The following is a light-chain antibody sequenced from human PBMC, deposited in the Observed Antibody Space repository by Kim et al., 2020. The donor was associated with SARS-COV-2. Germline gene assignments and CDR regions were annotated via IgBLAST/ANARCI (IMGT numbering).Light chain of an antibody. Sequence: SASGGDRVTITCRASQNIDSWLAWYQQKPGKAPKYLIYDATTLKSGVPSRFSGRGSGTQFTLTITSLQPDDFATYYCQQYSSYSYTFGQGTKLEI. CDR3: QQYSSYSYT. CDR1: QNIDSW. J-gene: IGKJ2*01. V-gene: IGKV1-5*01. CDR2: DAT.